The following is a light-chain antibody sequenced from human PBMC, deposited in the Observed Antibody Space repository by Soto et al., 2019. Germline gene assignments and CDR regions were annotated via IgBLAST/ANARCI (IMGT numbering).Light chain of an antibody. J-gene: IGLJ2*01. CDR1: SSDVGAYNY. CDR3: SSYAGTYTPL. V-gene: IGLV2-14*01. Sequence: QSALTQPASVSGSPGQSITISCTGTSSDVGAYNYVSWYQQHPGKAPKLMIYEVSYRPSGVSDRFSGSRSGNTASLTISGLQAEDESDYYCSSYAGTYTPLFGGGTKLTVL. CDR2: EVS.